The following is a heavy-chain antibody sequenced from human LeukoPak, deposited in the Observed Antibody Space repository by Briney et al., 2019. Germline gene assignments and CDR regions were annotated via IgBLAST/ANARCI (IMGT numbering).Heavy chain of an antibody. CDR3: TRGLRGEGGVNY. CDR1: GFTFSDYY. V-gene: IGHV3-11*04. Sequence: PGGSLRLSCAASGFTFSDYYMSWIRQAPGQGLQWFSYISSSGSTIYYADSVKGRFTISRDNAKNSLHLQMNSLRAEDTAVYYCTRGLRGEGGVNYWGQGTLVTVSS. CDR2: ISSSGSTI. D-gene: IGHD3-16*01. J-gene: IGHJ4*02.